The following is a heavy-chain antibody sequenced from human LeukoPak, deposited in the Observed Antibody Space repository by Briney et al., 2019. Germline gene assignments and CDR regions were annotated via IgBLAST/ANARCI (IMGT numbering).Heavy chain of an antibody. V-gene: IGHV3-23*01. D-gene: IGHD3-9*01. CDR3: AKALTGGGTSWFDP. J-gene: IGHJ5*02. CDR2: ISGSGGST. Sequence: PGGSLRLSCAASGFTLSSYAMSWVRQAPGKGLEWVSAISGSGGSTYYADSVKGRFTISRDNSKNTLYLQMNSLRAEDTAVYYCAKALTGGGTSWFDPWGQGTLVTVSS. CDR1: GFTLSSYA.